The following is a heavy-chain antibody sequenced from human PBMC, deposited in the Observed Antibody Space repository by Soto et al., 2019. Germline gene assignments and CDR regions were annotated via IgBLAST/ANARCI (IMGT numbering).Heavy chain of an antibody. D-gene: IGHD1-26*01. CDR3: ARDIDWYSNSSGFDN. CDR1: GFTFSSYG. J-gene: IGHJ4*02. CDR2: IWYDGSNK. V-gene: IGHV3-33*01. Sequence: GGSLRLSCAASGFTFSSYGMHWVRQAPGKGLEWVAVIWYDGSNKHYADPVKGRFTISRDNSKNTLSLQMNSLRAEDTAIYYCARDIDWYSNSSGFDNWGQGTLVTVSS.